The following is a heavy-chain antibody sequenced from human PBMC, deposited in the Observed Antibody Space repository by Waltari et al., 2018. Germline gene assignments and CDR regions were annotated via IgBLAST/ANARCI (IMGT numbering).Heavy chain of an antibody. CDR3: ARGGGPRTIVAVTFDY. CDR1: GYTFTNFG. D-gene: IGHD6-19*01. Sequence: QVQLVQSGAEVKKPGASVKVSCKASGYTFTNFGINWVRRAPGQGREWMGWNSGYRRNTNYEQNLQGKVTITTDKSTSTAYLELRGLRSDDTAVYYCARGGGPRTIVAVTFDYWGQGTLVTVSS. CDR2: NSGYRRNT. V-gene: IGHV1-18*01. J-gene: IGHJ4*02.